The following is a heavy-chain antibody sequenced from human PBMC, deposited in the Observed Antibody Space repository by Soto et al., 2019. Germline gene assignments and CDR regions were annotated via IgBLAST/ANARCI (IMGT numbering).Heavy chain of an antibody. CDR1: GFTFSDYG. D-gene: IGHD4-17*01. CDR2: ITYDGSYI. V-gene: IGHV3-30*18. CDR3: AKLGRGYGDYAENFPR. Sequence: QIQLVESGGGVVQAGGSLRLSCVASGFTFSDYGMHWVRQAPGKGLEWVAVITYDGSYISYIDSGKGRFIIARDDSKNTLYLQMTRLRTEDSAVYYWAKLGRGYGDYAENFPRWGQGTLVTVSS. J-gene: IGHJ1*01.